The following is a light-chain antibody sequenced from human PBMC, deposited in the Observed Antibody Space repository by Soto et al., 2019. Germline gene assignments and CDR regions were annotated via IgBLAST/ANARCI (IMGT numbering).Light chain of an antibody. CDR3: SSYAGSNIFV. V-gene: IGLV2-8*01. Sequence: QSVLTQPPSASGSPGQSVTLSCTGTSSDVGGYNFVAWYQQHPGKAPKLMISEVSKRPSGVPDRFSGSKSGNTASLTVSGLQAEDEADYYCSSYAGSNIFVFGTGTKVTVL. CDR1: SSDVGGYNF. CDR2: EVS. J-gene: IGLJ1*01.